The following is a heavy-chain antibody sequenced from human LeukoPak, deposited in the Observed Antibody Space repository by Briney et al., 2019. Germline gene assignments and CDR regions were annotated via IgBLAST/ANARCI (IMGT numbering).Heavy chain of an antibody. J-gene: IGHJ4*02. Sequence: GGSLRLSCAAWGFTLSSYGMHWVRQAPGKGGKWVAFIRYDGNDKYYADSVKGRFTISRDNAKNSLYLQMNSLRAEDMAVYYCARERSIGSLDYWGQGTLVTVSS. CDR1: GFTLSSYG. D-gene: IGHD1-26*01. CDR2: IRYDGNDK. V-gene: IGHV3-30*02. CDR3: ARERSIGSLDY.